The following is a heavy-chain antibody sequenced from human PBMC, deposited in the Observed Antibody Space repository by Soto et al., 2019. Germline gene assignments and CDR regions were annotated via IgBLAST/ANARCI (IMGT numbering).Heavy chain of an antibody. Sequence: PGGSLRLSCAASGFTFSDYYMTWIRKAPGKGLESVSYISSSATTIYYADSVKGRFTISRDNAKNSLYLQMDSLRAEDTALYYCARALGIAAADYWGQGTLVTVSS. CDR2: ISSSATTI. D-gene: IGHD6-13*01. CDR1: GFTFSDYY. J-gene: IGHJ4*02. CDR3: ARALGIAAADY. V-gene: IGHV3-11*04.